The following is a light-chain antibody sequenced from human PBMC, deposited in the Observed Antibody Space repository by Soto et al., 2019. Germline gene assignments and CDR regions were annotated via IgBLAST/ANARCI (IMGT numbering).Light chain of an antibody. CDR3: QPLYTYPLA. J-gene: IGKJ4*01. V-gene: IGKV1-9*01. Sequence: VALGVRITSKASRGISTSLAWYQQKPGKAANILIYAPSTLQSGVPSRLGGSGSGKEFTLTISVLQAEDFATYYCQPLYTYPLAFGGETKVDIK. CDR1: RGISTS. CDR2: APS.